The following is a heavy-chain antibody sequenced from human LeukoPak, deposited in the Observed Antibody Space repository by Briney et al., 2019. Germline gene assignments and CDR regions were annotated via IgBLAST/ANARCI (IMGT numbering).Heavy chain of an antibody. V-gene: IGHV4-38-2*02. Sequence: SETLSLTCTVSGYSISSGYYWGWIRQPPGKGLEWIGSIYHSGSTYYNPSLKSRVTISVDTSKNQFSLKLSSVTAADTAVYYCARGYYDSSGPPIDPWGQGTLVTVSS. J-gene: IGHJ5*02. CDR3: ARGYYDSSGPPIDP. D-gene: IGHD3-22*01. CDR1: GYSISSGYY. CDR2: IYHSGST.